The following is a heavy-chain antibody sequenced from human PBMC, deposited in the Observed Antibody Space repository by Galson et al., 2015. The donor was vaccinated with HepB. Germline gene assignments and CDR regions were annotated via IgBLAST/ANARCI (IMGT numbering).Heavy chain of an antibody. CDR3: AKDRVPAIPAAVLEDNYHYIMDV. Sequence: SLRLSCAASEFIFSNFAIHWVRQAPGKGLEWVAAISHDGHDKYYGDSVKSRLTTSRDNSKSLVFLQLNGLRPEDTAVYYCAKDRVPAIPAAVLEDNYHYIMDVWGQGTTVIVSS. D-gene: IGHD2-2*01. V-gene: IGHV3-30-3*01. J-gene: IGHJ6*02. CDR2: ISHDGHDK. CDR1: EFIFSNFA.